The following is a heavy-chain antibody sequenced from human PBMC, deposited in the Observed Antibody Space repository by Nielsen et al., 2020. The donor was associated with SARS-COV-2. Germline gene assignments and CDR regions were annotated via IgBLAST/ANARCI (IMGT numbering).Heavy chain of an antibody. CDR1: GGTFSSYA. CDR2: IIPILGIA. D-gene: IGHD1-14*01. V-gene: IGHV1-69*04. CDR3: AREREVEEPFDY. Sequence: SVKVSCKASGGTFSSYAISWVRQAPGQGLEWMGRIIPILGIANYAQKLQGRVTMTTDTSTSTAYMELRSLRSDDTAVYYCAREREVEEPFDYWGQGTLVTVSS. J-gene: IGHJ4*02.